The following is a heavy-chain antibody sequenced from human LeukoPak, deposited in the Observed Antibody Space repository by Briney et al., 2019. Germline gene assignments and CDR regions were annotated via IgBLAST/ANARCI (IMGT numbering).Heavy chain of an antibody. D-gene: IGHD6-13*01. Sequence: SVKVSCKASGGTFSSYAISWVRQAPGQGLEWMGRIIPILGIANYAQKFQGRVTMTRNTSISTAYMELSSLRSEDTAVYYCARGGIAAAGFDYWGQGTLVTVSS. CDR3: ARGGIAAAGFDY. CDR2: IIPILGIA. CDR1: GGTFSSYA. J-gene: IGHJ4*02. V-gene: IGHV1-69*04.